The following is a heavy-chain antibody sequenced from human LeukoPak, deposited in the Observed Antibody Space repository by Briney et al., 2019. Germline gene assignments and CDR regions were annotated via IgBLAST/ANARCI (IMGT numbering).Heavy chain of an antibody. D-gene: IGHD3-22*01. V-gene: IGHV3-23*01. CDR2: ISGSGGST. J-gene: IGHJ4*02. CDR3: TTASGYYVSFDY. CDR1: GFTFSSYA. Sequence: PGGSLRLSCAASGFTFSSYAMSWVRQAPGKGLEWVSAISGSGGSTYYADSVKGRFTISRDNSKNTLYLQMNSLKTEDTAMYYCTTASGYYVSFDYWGQGTLVTVSS.